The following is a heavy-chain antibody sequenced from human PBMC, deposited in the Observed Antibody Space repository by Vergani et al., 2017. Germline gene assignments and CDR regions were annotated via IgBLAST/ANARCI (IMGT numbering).Heavy chain of an antibody. V-gene: IGHV1-2*02. Sequence: QVQLVQSGAEVKKPGASVKVSCKASGYTFTGYYMHWVRQAPGQGLEWMGWINPNSGGTNYAQKLQGRVTMTTDTSTSTAYMELRSLRSDDTAVYYCAREGGYYDILTRGMDVWGQGTTVTVSS. D-gene: IGHD3-9*01. CDR3: AREGGYYDILTRGMDV. J-gene: IGHJ6*02. CDR2: INPNSGGT. CDR1: GYTFTGYY.